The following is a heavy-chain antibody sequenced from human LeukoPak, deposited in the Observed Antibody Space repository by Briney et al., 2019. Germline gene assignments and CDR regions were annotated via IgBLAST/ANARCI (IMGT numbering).Heavy chain of an antibody. CDR1: GFPLSSYA. Sequence: GASLRLSCAASGFPLSSYAMSWVRQPPGKGRECISTISDSFRITDDADSVKGRFTISRDNSKNTLYLQMNTLRAEDTAVYYCAKRHGDYFDYWGQGTLVTVSS. CDR2: ISDSFRIT. D-gene: IGHD4-17*01. J-gene: IGHJ4*02. V-gene: IGHV3-23*01. CDR3: AKRHGDYFDY.